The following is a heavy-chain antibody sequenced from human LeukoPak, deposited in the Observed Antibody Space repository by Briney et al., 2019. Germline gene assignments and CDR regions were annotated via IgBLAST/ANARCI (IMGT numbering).Heavy chain of an antibody. D-gene: IGHD3-10*01. CDR2: IKQDGSEK. V-gene: IGHV3-7*01. CDR1: GFTFSSYW. CDR3: AREKTGWFGQGYYYYYYMDV. J-gene: IGHJ6*03. Sequence: GGSLRLSCAASGFTFSSYWMSWVRQAPGKGLEWVANIKQDGSEKYYVDSVKGRFTISRDNAKNSLYLQTNSLRAEYTAVYYCAREKTGWFGQGYYYYYYMDVWGKGTTVTVSS.